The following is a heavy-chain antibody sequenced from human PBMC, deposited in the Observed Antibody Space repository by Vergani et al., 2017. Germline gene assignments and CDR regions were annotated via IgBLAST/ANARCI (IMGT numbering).Heavy chain of an antibody. V-gene: IGHV3-30*04. J-gene: IGHJ4*02. CDR1: GFTFSSYA. Sequence: QVQLVESGGGVVQPGRSLRLSCAASGFTFSSYAMHWVRQAPGKGLEWVAVISYDGSNKYYADSVKGRFTISRDNSKNTRYLQMNSLRAEDTAVYYCARDLCTNGVCYAFDYWGQGTLVTVSS. CDR3: ARDLCTNGVCYAFDY. CDR2: ISYDGSNK. D-gene: IGHD2-8*01.